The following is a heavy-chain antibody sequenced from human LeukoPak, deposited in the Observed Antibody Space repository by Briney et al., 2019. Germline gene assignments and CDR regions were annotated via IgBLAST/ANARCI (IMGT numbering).Heavy chain of an antibody. CDR2: ISSSGSTI. J-gene: IGHJ5*02. CDR1: GFTFSDYY. V-gene: IGHV3-11*01. D-gene: IGHD3-10*01. CDR3: AREKYYYGSGSYYNDPLDGWFDP. Sequence: GGSLRLSCAASGFTFSDYYMSWIRQAPGKGLEWVSYISSSGSTIYYADSVKGRFTISRDNAKNSLYLQMNSLRAEDTAVYYCAREKYYYGSGSYYNDPLDGWFDPWGQGTLVTVSS.